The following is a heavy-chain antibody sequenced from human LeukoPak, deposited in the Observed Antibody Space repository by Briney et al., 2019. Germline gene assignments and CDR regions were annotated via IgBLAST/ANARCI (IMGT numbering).Heavy chain of an antibody. CDR3: ARWVAASSIDY. CDR2: IYYRGST. Sequence: SETLSLTCTVSGGSISSYYWSWIRQPPGKGLEWIGYIYYRGSTNYSASLKSRVTISVDTSKNQFSLKLRSVTAADTAVYYCARWVAASSIDYWGQGTLVTVSS. CDR1: GGSISSYY. J-gene: IGHJ4*02. V-gene: IGHV4-59*08. D-gene: IGHD6-13*01.